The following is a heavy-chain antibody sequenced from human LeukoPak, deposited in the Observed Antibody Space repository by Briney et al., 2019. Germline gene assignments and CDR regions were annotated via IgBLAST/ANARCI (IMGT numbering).Heavy chain of an antibody. CDR2: IWYDGSNK. CDR3: AKTTYDSSGPDY. J-gene: IGHJ4*02. Sequence: PGGSLRLSCAASGFTFSSYGMHWVRQAPGKGLEWVAVIWYDGSNKYYADSVKGRFTISRDNSKNTLYLQMNSLRAEDTAVYYCAKTTYDSSGPDYWGQGTLVTVSS. D-gene: IGHD3-22*01. V-gene: IGHV3-33*06. CDR1: GFTFSSYG.